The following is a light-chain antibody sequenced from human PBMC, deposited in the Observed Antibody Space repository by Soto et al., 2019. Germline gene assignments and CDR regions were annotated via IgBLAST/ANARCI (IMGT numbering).Light chain of an antibody. Sequence: EIVLTQSPATLSLSLGERATLSCRASQSVSSYLAWYQQKPGQAPRLLIYDASNRATGIPARFSGSGSGTDFILTISSLEPEDFAVYYCQQRSNWPPYTFGQGTKLEIK. CDR3: QQRSNWPPYT. CDR1: QSVSSY. CDR2: DAS. V-gene: IGKV3-11*01. J-gene: IGKJ2*01.